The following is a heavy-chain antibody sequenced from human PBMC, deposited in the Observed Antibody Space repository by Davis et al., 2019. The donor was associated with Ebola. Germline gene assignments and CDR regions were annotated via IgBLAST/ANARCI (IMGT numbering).Heavy chain of an antibody. CDR2: IIPMFRSP. D-gene: IGHD2-2*02. V-gene: IGHV1-69*13. J-gene: IGHJ6*03. CDR3: ARGIVVVPAAIQRGYYYYYMDV. CDR1: GGTFSSFA. Sequence: SVKVSCKASGGTFSSFAVGWVRQAPGLGLEWMGGIIPMFRSPNYAQKFQGRVTITEDESTSTAYMELSSLRSEDTAVYYCARGIVVVPAAIQRGYYYYYMDVWGKGTTVTVSS.